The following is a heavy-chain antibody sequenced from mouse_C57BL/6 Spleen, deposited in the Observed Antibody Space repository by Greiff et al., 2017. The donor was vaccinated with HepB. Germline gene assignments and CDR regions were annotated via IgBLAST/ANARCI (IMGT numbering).Heavy chain of an antibody. CDR3: ARSYDYDVRYAMDY. J-gene: IGHJ4*01. CDR2: IYPGSGST. D-gene: IGHD2-4*01. CDR1: GYTFTSYW. Sequence: QVQLKQPGAELVKPGASVKMSCKASGYTFTSYWITWVKQRPGQGLEWIGDIYPGSGSTNYNEKFKSKATLTVDTSSSTAYMQLSSLTSEDSAVYYCARSYDYDVRYAMDYWGQGTSVTVSS. V-gene: IGHV1-55*01.